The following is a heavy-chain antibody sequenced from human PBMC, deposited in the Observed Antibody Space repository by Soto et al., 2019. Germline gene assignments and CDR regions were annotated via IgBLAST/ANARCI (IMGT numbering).Heavy chain of an antibody. CDR3: ASGGKVPAAITYYYYGMDV. Sequence: QVQLVESGGGVVQPGRSLRLSCAASGFTFSSYAMHWVRQAPGKGLEWVAVISYDGSNKYYADSVKGRFTISRDNSKNTLYLQMKSLRAEDTAVYYCASGGKVPAAITYYYYGMDVWGQGTTVTVSS. V-gene: IGHV3-30-3*01. D-gene: IGHD2-2*02. CDR1: GFTFSSYA. CDR2: ISYDGSNK. J-gene: IGHJ6*02.